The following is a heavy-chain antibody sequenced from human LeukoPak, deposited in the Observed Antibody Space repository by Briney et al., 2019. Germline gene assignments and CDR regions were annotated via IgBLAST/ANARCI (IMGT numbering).Heavy chain of an antibody. J-gene: IGHJ4*02. Sequence: TLSLTCTVSGGSISSGSYYWSWIRQPGGKGLEWIGRIYTSGSTNYNPSLKSRVTISVDTSKNQFSLKLSSVTAADTAVYYCARDGIFGVVTYYFDYWGQGTLVTVSS. D-gene: IGHD3-3*01. CDR3: ARDGIFGVVTYYFDY. V-gene: IGHV4-61*02. CDR1: GGSISSGSYY. CDR2: IYTSGST.